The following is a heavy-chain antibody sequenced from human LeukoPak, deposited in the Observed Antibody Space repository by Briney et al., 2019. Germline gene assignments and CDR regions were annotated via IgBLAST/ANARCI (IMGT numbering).Heavy chain of an antibody. Sequence: SQTLSLTCTVSGGSISSGSYYWSWIRQPAGKGLEWIGRIYTSGSTNYNPSLKSRVTISVDTSKNQFSLKLSSVTAADTAVYYCASSYGDAFDIWGQGTMVTVSS. CDR2: IYTSGST. D-gene: IGHD3-16*01. CDR1: GGSISSGSYY. V-gene: IGHV4-61*02. J-gene: IGHJ3*02. CDR3: ASSYGDAFDI.